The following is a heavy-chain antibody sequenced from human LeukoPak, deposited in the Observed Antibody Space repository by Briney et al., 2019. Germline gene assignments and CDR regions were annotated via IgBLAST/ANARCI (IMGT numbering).Heavy chain of an antibody. D-gene: IGHD3-3*01. CDR3: ARADNYDFWSGPFDY. CDR2: ISGRGDDT. Sequence: GGSLRLSCAASGFTFKNYAMSWVRQAPGKGLEWVSSISGRGDDTYYADSVKGRFIISRDNSKNTLYLQMNSLRAEDTAVYYCARADNYDFWSGPFDYWGQGTLVTVSS. CDR1: GFTFKNYA. J-gene: IGHJ4*02. V-gene: IGHV3-23*01.